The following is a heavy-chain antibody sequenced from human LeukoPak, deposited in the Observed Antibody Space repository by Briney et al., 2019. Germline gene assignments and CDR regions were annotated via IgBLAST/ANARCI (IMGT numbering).Heavy chain of an antibody. CDR2: VYLSGST. D-gene: IGHD3-22*01. CDR1: AFSINSGYY. Sequence: PSETLSLTCAVSAFSINSGYYWGWIRQPPGRGLEWIGTVYLSGSTYYNPSLKSRVTMSVDTSKNQFSLKVYSVTAADTAVYYCARLGSGYSYFDYWGQGTLVTVSS. CDR3: ARLGSGYSYFDY. J-gene: IGHJ4*02. V-gene: IGHV4-38-2*01.